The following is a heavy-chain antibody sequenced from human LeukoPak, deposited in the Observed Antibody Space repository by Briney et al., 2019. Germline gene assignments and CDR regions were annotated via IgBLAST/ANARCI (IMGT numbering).Heavy chain of an antibody. V-gene: IGHV3-23*01. CDR1: GFAFSIHV. Sequence: GGSLRLSCAASGFAFSIHVMDWVRQAPGRGLEWVSGINGRGDSRHYADSVRGRSTISRDNSKNTLQLQMNSLRVEDTAVYYCVKETNSGWYDYWGQGKMVSVSS. CDR3: VKETNSGWYDY. D-gene: IGHD6-19*01. CDR2: INGRGDSR. J-gene: IGHJ4*02.